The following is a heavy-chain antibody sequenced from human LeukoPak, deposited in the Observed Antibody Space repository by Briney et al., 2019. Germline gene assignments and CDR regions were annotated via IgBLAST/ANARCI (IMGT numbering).Heavy chain of an antibody. CDR3: VKESGYFDY. CDR2: ISYDGSNK. CDR1: GLTFSSYG. V-gene: IGHV3-30*18. Sequence: GGSLRLSCAVSGLTFSSYGMHWVRQAPGKGLEWVAVISYDGSNKFYADSVKGRFTISRDNSKNTLYPQMNSLRAEDTAVYYCVKESGYFDYWGQGTLVTVSS. J-gene: IGHJ4*02.